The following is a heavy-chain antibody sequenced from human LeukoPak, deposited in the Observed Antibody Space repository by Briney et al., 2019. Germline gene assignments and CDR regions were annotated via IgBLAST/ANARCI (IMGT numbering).Heavy chain of an antibody. J-gene: IGHJ4*02. CDR3: ARGRRSRPTDY. V-gene: IGHV4-34*01. CDR1: GGSFSGYY. Sequence: KTSETLSLTCAVYGGSFSGYYWSWIRQPPGKGLEWIGEINHSGSTNYNPSLKSRVTISVDTSKNQFSLKLSSVTAADTAVYYCARGRRSRPTDYWGQGTLATVSS. D-gene: IGHD2-2*01. CDR2: INHSGST.